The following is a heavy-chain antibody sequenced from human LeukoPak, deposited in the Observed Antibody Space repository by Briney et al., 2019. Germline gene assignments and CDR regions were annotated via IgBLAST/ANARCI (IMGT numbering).Heavy chain of an antibody. CDR3: ARQESIYDSSGYSYYFDY. D-gene: IGHD3-22*01. J-gene: IGHJ4*02. CDR2: IYYSGST. CDR1: GFTFRTYS. V-gene: IGHV4-39*01. Sequence: GSLRLSCAASGFTFRTYSMNWIRQPPGKGLEWIGSIYYSGSTYYNPSLKSRVTISVDTSKNQFSLKLSSVTAADTAVYYCARQESIYDSSGYSYYFDYWGQGTLVTVSS.